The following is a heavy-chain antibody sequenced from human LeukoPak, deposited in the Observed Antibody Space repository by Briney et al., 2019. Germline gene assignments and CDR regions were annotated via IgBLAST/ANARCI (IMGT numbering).Heavy chain of an antibody. CDR3: ARDRYCTNGVCYLDY. CDR2: INPSGGST. J-gene: IGHJ4*02. V-gene: IGHV1-46*01. Sequence: ASVKVSCKXSGYTFTSYYMHWVRKAPGQGLEWMGKINPSGGSTSYGQKFQGRVTMTRDTSTSTVYMELSSLRSEDTAVYYCARDRYCTNGVCYLDYWGQGTLVTVSS. D-gene: IGHD2-8*01. CDR1: GYTFTSYY.